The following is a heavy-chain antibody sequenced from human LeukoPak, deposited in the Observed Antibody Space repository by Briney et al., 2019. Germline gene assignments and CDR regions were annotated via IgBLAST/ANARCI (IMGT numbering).Heavy chain of an antibody. Sequence: GGSLRLSCAASGFTFSSYSMNWVRQARGKGLEGVSYISRSSSTIYYADSVKGRFTIYRDNAKNSVYLKMNRQRDEDTGVYECARSNIIVVESAAFDIWGQGTMVTVSS. V-gene: IGHV3-48*02. CDR1: GFTFSSYS. J-gene: IGHJ3*02. CDR2: ISRSSSTI. CDR3: ARSNIIVVESAAFDI. D-gene: IGHD3-22*01.